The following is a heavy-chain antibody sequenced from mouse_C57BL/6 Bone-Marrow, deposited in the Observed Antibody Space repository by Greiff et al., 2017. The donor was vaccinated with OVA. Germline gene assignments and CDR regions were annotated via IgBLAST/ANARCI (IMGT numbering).Heavy chain of an antibody. CDR1: GFTFTDYY. Sequence: EVQVVESGGGLVQPGGSLSLSCAASGFTFTDYYMSWVRQPPGKALEWLGFIRNKANGYTTEYSASVKGRFTISRDNSQSILYLQMNALRAEDSATYYCARSVTLYYFDYWGQGTTLTVSS. J-gene: IGHJ2*01. D-gene: IGHD2-1*01. V-gene: IGHV7-3*01. CDR2: IRNKANGYTT. CDR3: ARSVTLYYFDY.